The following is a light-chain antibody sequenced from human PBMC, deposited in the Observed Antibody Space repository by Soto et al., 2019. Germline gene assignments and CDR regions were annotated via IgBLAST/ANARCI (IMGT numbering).Light chain of an antibody. CDR3: PQYEYYWT. Sequence: DIQMTPSPSTLSAAVGDRVTVTCRASQNVNTLLAWYQQKPGEAPRHLIYEASTLETGVPSRFIGSGFGTDFTISIRSLQPDDLATYYCPQYEYYWTFGQGTMVEMK. CDR1: QNVNTL. CDR2: EAS. J-gene: IGKJ1*01. V-gene: IGKV1-5*01.